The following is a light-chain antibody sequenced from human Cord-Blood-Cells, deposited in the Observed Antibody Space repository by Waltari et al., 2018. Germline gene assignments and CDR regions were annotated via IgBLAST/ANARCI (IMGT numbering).Light chain of an antibody. CDR2: DAS. CDR1: QSISSY. CDR3: QQRSNWPPWT. V-gene: IGKV3-11*01. Sequence: PGERATLSCRASQSISSYLAWYQQKPGQAPRLLIYDASNRATGIPARFSGSGSGTDFTLTISSLEPEDFAVYYCQQRSNWPPWTFGQGTKVEIK. J-gene: IGKJ1*01.